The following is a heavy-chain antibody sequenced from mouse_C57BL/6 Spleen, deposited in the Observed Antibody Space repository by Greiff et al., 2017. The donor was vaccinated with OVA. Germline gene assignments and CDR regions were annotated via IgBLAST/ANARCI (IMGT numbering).Heavy chain of an antibody. J-gene: IGHJ2*01. V-gene: IGHV14-1*01. CDR3: TTYYGYDVDYFDY. Sequence: VQLQQSGAELVRPGASVKLSCTASGFNIKDYYMHWVKQRPEQGLEWIGRIDPEDGDTEYAPKFQGKATMTADTSSNTAYLQLSSLTSEDTAVYYCTTYYGYDVDYFDYWGQGTTLTVSS. CDR2: IDPEDGDT. D-gene: IGHD2-2*01. CDR1: GFNIKDYY.